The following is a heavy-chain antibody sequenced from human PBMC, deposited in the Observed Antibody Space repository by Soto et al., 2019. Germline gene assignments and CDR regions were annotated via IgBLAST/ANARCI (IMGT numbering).Heavy chain of an antibody. Sequence: GESLKISCKGSGYSFTSNWIGWVRQMPGKGLEWMGNIYPGDSDTRYSPSFQGQVTISADNSKNTLYLQMNSLRAEDTAVYYCAREGVSRPFDYWGQGTLVTVSS. J-gene: IGHJ4*02. V-gene: IGHV5-51*01. CDR3: AREGVSRPFDY. D-gene: IGHD3-10*01. CDR1: GYSFTSNW. CDR2: IYPGDSDT.